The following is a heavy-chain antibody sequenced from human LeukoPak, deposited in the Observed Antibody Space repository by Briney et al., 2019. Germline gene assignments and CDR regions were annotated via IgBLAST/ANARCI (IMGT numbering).Heavy chain of an antibody. D-gene: IGHD2-15*01. Sequence: SETLSLTCAVYGGSFSGYYWSWIRQPPGKELEWIGEINHSGSTNYNPSLKSRVTLSVDTSKSQFSLILSSVTAADTAIYYCARGVVEPLYNFDYWGQGTRVTVSS. CDR2: INHSGST. CDR3: ARGVVEPLYNFDY. CDR1: GGSFSGYY. V-gene: IGHV4-34*01. J-gene: IGHJ4*02.